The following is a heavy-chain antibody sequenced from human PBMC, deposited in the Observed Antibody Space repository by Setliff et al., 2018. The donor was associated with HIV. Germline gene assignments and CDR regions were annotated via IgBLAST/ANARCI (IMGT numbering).Heavy chain of an antibody. CDR2: IYPGDSDT. CDR1: GYSFPNYW. J-gene: IGHJ6*03. CDR3: ASLRGDYVGQYYYYMDI. Sequence: GESLKISCKGSGYSFPNYWIGWVRQMPGKGLEWMGIIYPGDSDTRYSPSFQDQVTISVDKSISTAYLQWRSLKASDTAFYYCASLRGDYVGQYYYYMDIWGKGTTVTVSS. D-gene: IGHD4-17*01. V-gene: IGHV5-51*01.